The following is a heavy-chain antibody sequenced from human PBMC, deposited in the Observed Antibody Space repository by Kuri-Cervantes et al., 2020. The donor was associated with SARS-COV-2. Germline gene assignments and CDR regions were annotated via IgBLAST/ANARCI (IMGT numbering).Heavy chain of an antibody. V-gene: IGHV3-7*03. D-gene: IGHD3-3*01. CDR2: IKQDGSEK. Sequence: CAVHGGSISTSYWSGVRQAPGKGLEWVANIKQDGSEKYYVDSVKGRFTISRDNAKNSLYLQMNSLRAEDTAMYYCASDQNYDFWSGSKRGHFDNWGQGTLVTVSS. CDR3: ASDQNYDFWSGSKRGHFDN. CDR1: GGSISTSY. J-gene: IGHJ4*02.